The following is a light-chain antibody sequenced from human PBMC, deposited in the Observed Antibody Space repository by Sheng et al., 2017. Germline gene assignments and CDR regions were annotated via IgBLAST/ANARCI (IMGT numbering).Light chain of an antibody. V-gene: IGLV3-1*01. J-gene: IGLJ2*01. CDR2: QDT. CDR1: IGGSI. CDR3: QAWDSSSVV. Sequence: SYDLTQPPSVSVSPGQTGQHPLLWGYIGGSICLLYQQKPGQSPVLVIYQDTKRPSGIPXRFSGSNSGNTATLTISGTQAMDEAEYYCQAWDSSSVVFGGGTKLTVL.